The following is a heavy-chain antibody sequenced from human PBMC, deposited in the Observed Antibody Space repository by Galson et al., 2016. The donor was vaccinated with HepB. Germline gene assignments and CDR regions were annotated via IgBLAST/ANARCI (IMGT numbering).Heavy chain of an antibody. J-gene: IGHJ5*02. Sequence: LSLTCTVSGGSISSNNYYWGWIRQPPGKGLEWIGSIYYSGSTYQNPSLKSQVTISMDTSKNQFSLKLSSVTAADTAVYYCARHPRQLSSIPSFTRGGLWGKKTEPQEGNLTWFDPWGQGTLVSVSS. CDR2: IYYSGST. CDR1: GGSISSNNYY. V-gene: IGHV4-39*01. D-gene: IGHD3-16*01. CDR3: ARHPRQLSSIPSFTRGGLWGKKTEPQEGNLTWFDP.